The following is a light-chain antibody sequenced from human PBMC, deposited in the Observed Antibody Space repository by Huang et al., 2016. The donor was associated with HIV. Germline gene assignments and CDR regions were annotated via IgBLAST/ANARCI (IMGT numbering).Light chain of an antibody. V-gene: IGKV3-20*01. CDR1: QSVNSSY. CDR2: GTS. J-gene: IGKJ2*01. Sequence: EIVLTQSPGTLSLSPGERATLSCRASQSVNSSYVAWYRQRPGQAPRLVIYGTSNRATGIPDRFSGSGSGTDFTLTISRLEPEDFAVYYCQQYGSSYTFGQGTKLEIK. CDR3: QQYGSSYT.